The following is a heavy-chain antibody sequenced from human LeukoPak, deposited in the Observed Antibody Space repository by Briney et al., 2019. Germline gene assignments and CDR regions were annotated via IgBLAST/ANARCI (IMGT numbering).Heavy chain of an antibody. J-gene: IGHJ4*02. CDR1: GVAFSNYA. CDR3: AKDIAQGYTFGSIEQDY. V-gene: IGHV3-23*01. Sequence: PGGSLRLSCAASGVAFSNYAVSWVRQAPGMGLEWVAAISKTGDGTYYAGSMKGRFTISRDNAKNMLYLQIHSLRAEDTAIYYCAKDIAQGYTFGSIEQDYWGRGTLVTVSS. D-gene: IGHD5-18*01. CDR2: ISKTGDGT.